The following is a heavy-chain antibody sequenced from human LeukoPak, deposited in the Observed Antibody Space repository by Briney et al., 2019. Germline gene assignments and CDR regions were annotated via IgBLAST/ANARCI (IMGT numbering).Heavy chain of an antibody. V-gene: IGHV4-30-4*01. CDR3: ARKIRSRKSYDSSGYYLARYDY. CDR2: IYYSGST. J-gene: IGHJ4*02. CDR1: GGSISSGDYY. Sequence: SETLSLNCTVSGGSISSGDYYWSWIRQPPGKGLEWIGYIYYSGSTYYNPSLKSRVTISVDTSKNQFSLKLSSVTAADTAVYYCARKIRSRKSYDSSGYYLARYDYWGQGTLVTVSS. D-gene: IGHD3-22*01.